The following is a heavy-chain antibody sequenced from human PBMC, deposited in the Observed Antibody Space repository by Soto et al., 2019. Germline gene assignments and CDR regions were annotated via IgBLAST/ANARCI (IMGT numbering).Heavy chain of an antibody. CDR3: ASLAAGYDSSGYPYYCDY. Sequence: GESLKISCKGSGYSFTSYWIGWVRQMPGKGLEWMGIIYPGDSDTRYSPSFQGQVTISADKSISTAYLQWSSLKASDTAMYYCASLAAGYDSSGYPYYCDYWGKGTLVTVSS. CDR2: IYPGDSDT. D-gene: IGHD3-22*01. J-gene: IGHJ4*02. V-gene: IGHV5-51*01. CDR1: GYSFTSYW.